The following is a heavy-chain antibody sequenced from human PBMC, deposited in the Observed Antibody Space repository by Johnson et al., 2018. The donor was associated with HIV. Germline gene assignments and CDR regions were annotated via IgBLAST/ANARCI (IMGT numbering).Heavy chain of an antibody. V-gene: IGHV3-11*04. CDR1: GFSFSDYY. Sequence: HVQLVESGGGLVKPGGSLRLSCAASGFSFSDYYMSWIRQAPGKGLEWLAFITGRGTAIYADSVKGRFTISRDNAKSSVILQVNSLTAEDTATYYCAKEWSAFDIWGQGTMVTVAA. J-gene: IGHJ3*02. CDR2: ITGRGTAI. CDR3: AKEWSAFDI. D-gene: IGHD1-26*01.